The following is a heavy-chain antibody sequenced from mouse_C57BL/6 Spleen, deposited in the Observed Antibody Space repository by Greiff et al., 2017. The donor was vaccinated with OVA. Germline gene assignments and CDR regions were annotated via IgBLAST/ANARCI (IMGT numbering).Heavy chain of an antibody. D-gene: IGHD1-1*01. CDR1: GYTFTSYW. Sequence: QVQLQQPGAELVKPGASVKVSCKASGYTFTSYWMHWVKQRPGQGLEWIGRIHPSDSDTNYNQKFKGKATLTVDKSSSTAYMQLSSLTYEDSAVYYFATSAVVASGHFDVWGTGTTVTVAA. V-gene: IGHV1-74*01. CDR2: IHPSDSDT. J-gene: IGHJ1*03. CDR3: ATSAVVASGHFDV.